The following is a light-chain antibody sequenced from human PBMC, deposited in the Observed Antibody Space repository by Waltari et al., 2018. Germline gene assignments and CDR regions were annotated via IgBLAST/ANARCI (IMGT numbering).Light chain of an antibody. V-gene: IGLV3-9*01. Sequence: SYELTQPVSVSVAQGQTAKITCGGDNIGIKNVHWYQHRPGQAPPLVLYRDDNRPPGIPDRFSGSNSGNTATLTISGAQAGDEAAYYCQVWDNSNGVFGGGT. CDR1: NIGIKN. CDR2: RDD. J-gene: IGLJ3*02. CDR3: QVWDNSNGV.